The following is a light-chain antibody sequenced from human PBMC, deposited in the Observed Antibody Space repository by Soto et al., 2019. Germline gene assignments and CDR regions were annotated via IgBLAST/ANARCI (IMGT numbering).Light chain of an antibody. Sequence: QSALTQPASVSGSPGQSITISCTGTSRDVGGYNLVSWYQQHPGKAPQLMIYEVSNRPSGVSNRFSGSKSGNTASLTISGLQGEDEADYYCSSYTTSGTVVFGGGTKLTVL. CDR1: SRDVGGYNL. J-gene: IGLJ3*02. V-gene: IGLV2-14*01. CDR2: EVS. CDR3: SSYTTSGTVV.